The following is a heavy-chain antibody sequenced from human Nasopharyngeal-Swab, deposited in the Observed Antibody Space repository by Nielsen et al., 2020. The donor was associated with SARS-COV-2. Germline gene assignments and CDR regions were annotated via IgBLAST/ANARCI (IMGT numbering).Heavy chain of an antibody. J-gene: IGHJ3*02. V-gene: IGHV3-9*01. Sequence: SLQISCAASRLNFDNYAMHWVRQIPGKGLEWVSAISWNSGNTGYACSVKGRFTISRDNAKNSVFLQMNSLTPEDTALYYCVKDTDAVVTRALDIWGRGTMVTVSS. D-gene: IGHD4-23*01. CDR3: VKDTDAVVTRALDI. CDR1: RLNFDNYA. CDR2: ISWNSGNT.